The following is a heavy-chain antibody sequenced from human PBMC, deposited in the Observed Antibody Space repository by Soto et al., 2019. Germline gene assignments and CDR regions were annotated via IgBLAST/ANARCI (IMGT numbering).Heavy chain of an antibody. CDR2: IYYSGST. CDR1: GGSISSSSYY. J-gene: IGHJ6*03. V-gene: IGHV4-39*01. Sequence: PSETLSLTCTVSGGSISSSSYYWGWIRQPPGKGLEWIGSIYYSGSTYYNPSLKSRVTLSVDTSKNHFSLKLSSVTSVDPAVYYCARQQSEVVAVTWAYYYYYMVGWHKGPTVTVSS. CDR3: ARQQSEVVAVTWAYYYYYMVG. D-gene: IGHD2-15*01.